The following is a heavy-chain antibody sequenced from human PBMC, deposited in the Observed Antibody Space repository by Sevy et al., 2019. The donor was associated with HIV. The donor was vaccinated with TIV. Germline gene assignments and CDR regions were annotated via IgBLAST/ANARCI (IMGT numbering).Heavy chain of an antibody. V-gene: IGHV3-30-3*01. CDR2: ISYDGSNK. Sequence: GGSLRLSCAASGFTFSSYAMHWVRQAPGKGLEWVAVISYDGSNKYYADSVKGRFTISRDNSKNTLYLQMNSLRAEDTGVYYGARDLAGGGLDYWGQGTLVTVSS. CDR1: GFTFSSYA. D-gene: IGHD3-10*01. CDR3: ARDLAGGGLDY. J-gene: IGHJ4*02.